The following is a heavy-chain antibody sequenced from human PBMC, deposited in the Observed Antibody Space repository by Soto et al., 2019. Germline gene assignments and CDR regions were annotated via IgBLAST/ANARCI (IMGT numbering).Heavy chain of an antibody. CDR1: GYIFNNYD. V-gene: IGHV1-8*01. D-gene: IGHD2-15*01. J-gene: IGHJ2*01. Sequence: QVQLVQSGAEVKKPGASVKVSCKASGYIFNNYDINWVRQATGQGLEWMGWMNANVGNAYYAQNLQVRVRMTSGTSIRTAYSELKSLKADPTAVYYCVRGSSRPCSVDLWGRGT. CDR2: MNANVGNA. CDR3: VRGSSRPCSVDL.